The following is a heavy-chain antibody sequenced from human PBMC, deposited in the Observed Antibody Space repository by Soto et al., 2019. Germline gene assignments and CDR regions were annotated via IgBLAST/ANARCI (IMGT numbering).Heavy chain of an antibody. Sequence: SVKVSCKASGGTFSSYAISWVRQAPGQGLEWMGGIIPIFGTANYAQKFQGRVTITADESTSTAYMELSSLRSEDTAVYYCAREVGYCSSTSCYQNYYYYGMDVWGQGTTVTV. V-gene: IGHV1-69*13. D-gene: IGHD2-2*01. CDR2: IIPIFGTA. CDR3: AREVGYCSSTSCYQNYYYYGMDV. J-gene: IGHJ6*02. CDR1: GGTFSSYA.